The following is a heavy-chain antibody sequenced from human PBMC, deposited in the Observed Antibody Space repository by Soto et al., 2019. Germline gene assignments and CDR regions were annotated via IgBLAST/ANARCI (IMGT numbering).Heavy chain of an antibody. CDR3: AKDRHPGCNGWFRGAFDY. Sequence: EVQLFESGGGLVQPGGSLRLSCAASGFTFSTYAISWVRQAPGRGLEWVSVISGDTAYTHYGGSVKGSFTISRDNSKNSLHLQMNSLRAEDTAVYYCAKDRHPGCNGWFRGAFDYWGRGTLVTVSS. CDR1: GFTFSTYA. V-gene: IGHV3-23*01. CDR2: ISGDTAYT. D-gene: IGHD6-19*01. J-gene: IGHJ4*02.